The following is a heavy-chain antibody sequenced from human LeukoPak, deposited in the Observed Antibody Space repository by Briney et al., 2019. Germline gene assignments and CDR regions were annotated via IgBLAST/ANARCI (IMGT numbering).Heavy chain of an antibody. Sequence: GGSLRLSCAASGFTFSSYAMHWVRQAPGKGLEWVAVISYDGSNKYYADPVKGRFTISRDNSKNTLYLQMNSLRAEDTAVYYCASPFPYDSSGYYFDYYYYGMDVWGQGTTVTVSS. D-gene: IGHD3-22*01. J-gene: IGHJ6*02. V-gene: IGHV3-30-3*01. CDR1: GFTFSSYA. CDR3: ASPFPYDSSGYYFDYYYYGMDV. CDR2: ISYDGSNK.